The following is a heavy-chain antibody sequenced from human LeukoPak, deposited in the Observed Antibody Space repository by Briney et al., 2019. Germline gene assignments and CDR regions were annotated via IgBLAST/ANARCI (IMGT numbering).Heavy chain of an antibody. V-gene: IGHV1-18*01. CDR1: GYTFSGFG. D-gene: IGHD3-3*01. CDR2: VSGFNAHT. CDR3: ARDAVWSGHSLPHDY. Sequence: GASVTVSCKTSGYTFSGFGLSWVRQARGQGLEWMGWVSGFNAHTNFAQKFQGRVSMTTDTSTATAYMELKSLTSDDTAVYYCARDAVWSGHSLPHDYWGQGSLVIVSS. J-gene: IGHJ4*02.